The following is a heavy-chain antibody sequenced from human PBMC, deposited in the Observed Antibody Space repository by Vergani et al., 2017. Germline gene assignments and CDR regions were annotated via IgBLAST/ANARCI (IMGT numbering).Heavy chain of an antibody. Sequence: QVQLVQSGAEVQKPESSVKVSCRACGGTFDTHAFSWARQAPGQRLEWMGAIIPIFGTTNYAPKFQGRVSITADETTNVVYMELNRLKSEDTALYFCAKGSGFASPFNTWGQGSPVIVSS. D-gene: IGHD3-3*02. CDR3: AKGSGFASPFNT. V-gene: IGHV1-69*01. J-gene: IGHJ5*02. CDR2: IIPIFGTT. CDR1: GGTFDTHA.